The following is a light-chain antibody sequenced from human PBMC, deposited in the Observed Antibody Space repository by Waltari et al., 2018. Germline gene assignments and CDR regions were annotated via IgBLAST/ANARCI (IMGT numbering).Light chain of an antibody. J-gene: IGKJ2*01. CDR3: QQYSSESYT. Sequence: DIQMTQSPSTLSAFVGDRVTITCRASQSISSWLAWYQPKPGKAPNLLISKASSLETGVPSRFSGSGSGTEFTLTISSLQPDDFATYYCQQYSSESYTFGQGTKLEIK. CDR2: KAS. V-gene: IGKV1-5*03. CDR1: QSISSW.